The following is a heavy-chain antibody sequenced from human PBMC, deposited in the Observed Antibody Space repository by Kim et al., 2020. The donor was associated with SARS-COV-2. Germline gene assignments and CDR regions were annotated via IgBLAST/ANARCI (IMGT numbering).Heavy chain of an antibody. Sequence: SVKVSCKASGDTFISYAISWVRQAPGQGLEWMGGIIPIFGTANYAQKFQGRVTITADESTSTAYMELSSLRSEYTAVYYCARVLWTTPINLRGGYYYYGMDVWGQGTTVTVSS. CDR2: IIPIFGTA. CDR3: ARVLWTTPINLRGGYYYYGMDV. J-gene: IGHJ6*02. D-gene: IGHD4-17*01. CDR1: GDTFISYA. V-gene: IGHV1-69*13.